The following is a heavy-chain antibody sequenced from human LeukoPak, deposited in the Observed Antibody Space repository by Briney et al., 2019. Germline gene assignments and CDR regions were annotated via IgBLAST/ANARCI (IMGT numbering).Heavy chain of an antibody. D-gene: IGHD3-22*01. V-gene: IGHV1-69*04. CDR1: GGTFSSYA. CDR3: ARNYYDSSGYRFDY. J-gene: IGHJ4*02. Sequence: SVKVSYKASGGTFSSYAISGGRQAPGHGLEWMGRIIPILGIANYAQKFQGRVTITADKSTSTAYMELSSLRSEDTAVYYCARNYYDSSGYRFDYWGQGTLVTVSS. CDR2: IIPILGIA.